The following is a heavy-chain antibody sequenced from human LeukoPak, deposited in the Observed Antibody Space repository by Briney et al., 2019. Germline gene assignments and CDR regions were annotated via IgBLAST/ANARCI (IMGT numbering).Heavy chain of an antibody. D-gene: IGHD2-2*01. CDR3: ATDLYLPVNWRGLDY. V-gene: IGHV1-24*01. Sequence: ASVKVSCKASGYTFTSYGISWVRQAPGKGLEWMGGFDPEDGETIYAQKFQGRVTMTEDTSTDTAYMELSSLRSEDTAVYYCATDLYLPVNWRGLDYWGQGTLVTVSS. CDR2: FDPEDGET. J-gene: IGHJ4*02. CDR1: GYTFTSYG.